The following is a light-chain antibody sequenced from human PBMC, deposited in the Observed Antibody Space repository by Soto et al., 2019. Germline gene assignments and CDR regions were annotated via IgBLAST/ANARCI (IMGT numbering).Light chain of an antibody. CDR2: WAS. J-gene: IGKJ3*01. V-gene: IGKV4-1*01. Sequence: DIVMTQSPDSLAVSLGERATINCKSSQSILYSSNNKNYLAWYQQKPGQPPKLLIYWASTRESGVPDRFSGSGSGTDFTLTISSLQAEDVAVYYCQQRSTWPLIFTFGPGTKVDIK. CDR1: QSILYSSNNKNY. CDR3: QQRSTWPLIFT.